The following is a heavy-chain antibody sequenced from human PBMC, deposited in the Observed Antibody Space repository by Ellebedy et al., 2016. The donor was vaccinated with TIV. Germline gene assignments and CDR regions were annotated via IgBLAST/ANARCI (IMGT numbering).Heavy chain of an antibody. J-gene: IGHJ4*02. CDR3: VYSTGYNLFAF. CDR1: GFTFRSYW. V-gene: IGHV3-74*01. CDR2: VRPDGSTT. Sequence: GESLKISXAASGFTFRSYWMYWVRQAPGKGLVWVSRVRPDGSTTNSADSVKGRSTISRDNAKNTLYLQMTSLRAEDTAVYYCVYSTGYNLFAFWGQGTLVTVSS. D-gene: IGHD3-22*01.